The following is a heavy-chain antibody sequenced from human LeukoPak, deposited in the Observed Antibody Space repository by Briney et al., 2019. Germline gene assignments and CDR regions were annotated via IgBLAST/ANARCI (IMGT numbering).Heavy chain of an antibody. Sequence: GRSLRLSCAASGFTFSNYVMHWVRQAPGKGLEWVALIWYDASNKYYADSVKGRFTISRDNSKDTLYLQMNSLRAEDTAIYYCARGAAAGPDYWGQGTLVTASS. D-gene: IGHD6-25*01. J-gene: IGHJ4*02. CDR2: IWYDASNK. CDR3: ARGAAAGPDY. CDR1: GFTFSNYV. V-gene: IGHV3-33*01.